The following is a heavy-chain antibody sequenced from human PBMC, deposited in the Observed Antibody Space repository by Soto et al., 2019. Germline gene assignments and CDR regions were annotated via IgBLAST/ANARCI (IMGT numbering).Heavy chain of an antibody. D-gene: IGHD5-18*01. V-gene: IGHV3-30*18. J-gene: IGHJ4*02. CDR2: ISYDGSNK. CDR1: GFTFSSYG. CDR3: AKDRDTDIIHSYYFDY. Sequence: QVQLVESGGGVVQPGRSLRLSCAASGFTFSSYGMHWVRQAPGKGLEWVAVISYDGSNKYYADSVKGRFTISRDNSKNTMYLQMNSLRAEDTAVYYCAKDRDTDIIHSYYFDYWGQGTLVTVSS.